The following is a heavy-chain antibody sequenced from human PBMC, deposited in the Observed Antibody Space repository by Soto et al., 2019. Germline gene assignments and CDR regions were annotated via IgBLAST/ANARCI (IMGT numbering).Heavy chain of an antibody. CDR2: INHSGST. D-gene: IGHD3-3*01. CDR3: ARGLGDFWSGYYMRFDP. Sequence: PSETLSLTCAVYGGSFSGYYRSWIRQPPGKGLEWIGEINHSGSTNYNPSLKSRVTISVDTSKNQFSLKLSSVTAADTAVYYCARGLGDFWSGYYMRFDPWGQGTLVTVSS. V-gene: IGHV4-34*01. J-gene: IGHJ5*02. CDR1: GGSFSGYY.